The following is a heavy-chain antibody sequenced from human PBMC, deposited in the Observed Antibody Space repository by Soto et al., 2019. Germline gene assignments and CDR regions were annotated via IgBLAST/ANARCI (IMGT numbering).Heavy chain of an antibody. CDR3: ARVVTGRWFDP. CDR2: ITPMFGAP. CDR1: GGPFSSYA. V-gene: IGHV1-69*06. Sequence: QVQLVQSGAEVKKPGSSVTVSCTASGGPFSSYAINWVRQAPGQGLEWMGVITPMFGAPHYAQNFKGRITTTADKSTNTAYMDLSSLTSGDTAVYFCARVVTGRWFDPWGQGTLVTVSS. J-gene: IGHJ5*02.